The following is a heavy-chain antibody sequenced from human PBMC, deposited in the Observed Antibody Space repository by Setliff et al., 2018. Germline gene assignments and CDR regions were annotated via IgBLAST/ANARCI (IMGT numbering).Heavy chain of an antibody. Sequence: PSETLSLTCTVSGASVRSHYWSWIRQPPGKGLEWIGFIFYSGDTKSNPSLKSRVTISVDTSKNQFSLKLSSVTAADTAVYYCARHDARGYYYYMDVWGEGTTVTVSS. D-gene: IGHD3-10*01. CDR2: IFYSGDT. CDR1: GASVRSHY. V-gene: IGHV4-59*08. J-gene: IGHJ6*03. CDR3: ARHDARGYYYYMDV.